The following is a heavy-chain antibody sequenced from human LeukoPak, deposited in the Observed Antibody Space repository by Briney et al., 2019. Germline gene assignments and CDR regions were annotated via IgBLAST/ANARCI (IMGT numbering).Heavy chain of an antibody. CDR1: GFTFSSYG. Sequence: GRSLRLSCAASGFTFSSYGMHWVRQTPGKGLEWVAVISYDGSNKYYADSVKGRFTISRDNAKKSLYLQMNSLRADDTAVYYCARDGNYFDTTPNWFDTWGQGTLVTVSS. CDR2: ISYDGSNK. J-gene: IGHJ5*02. V-gene: IGHV3-30*03. CDR3: ARDGNYFDTTPNWFDT. D-gene: IGHD3-22*01.